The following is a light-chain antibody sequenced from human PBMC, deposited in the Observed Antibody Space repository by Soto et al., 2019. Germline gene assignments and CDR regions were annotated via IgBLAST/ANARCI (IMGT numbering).Light chain of an antibody. Sequence: QSALTQPPSVSAAPGQKVTISCSGSSSNIGNNYVSWYQQLPGTAPKLLIYENNKRPSGIPDRFSGSKSGTSATLGITGLQTGDEADYYCGTWDSSLSGNYVFGTGTKLTVL. CDR3: GTWDSSLSGNYV. J-gene: IGLJ1*01. CDR2: ENN. V-gene: IGLV1-51*02. CDR1: SSNIGNNY.